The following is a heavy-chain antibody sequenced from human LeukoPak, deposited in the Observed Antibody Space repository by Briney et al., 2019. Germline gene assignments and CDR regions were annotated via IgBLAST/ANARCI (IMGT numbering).Heavy chain of an antibody. V-gene: IGHV3-23*01. CDR2: ISGSGGST. CDR3: ARAGYSYDYGFDY. D-gene: IGHD5-18*01. Sequence: GGSLRLSCAASGSTFSSYAMSWVRQAPGKGLEWVSAISGSGGSTYYADSVKGRFTISRDNSKNTLYLQMNSLRAEDTAVYYCARAGYSYDYGFDYWGQGTLVTVSS. J-gene: IGHJ4*02. CDR1: GSTFSSYA.